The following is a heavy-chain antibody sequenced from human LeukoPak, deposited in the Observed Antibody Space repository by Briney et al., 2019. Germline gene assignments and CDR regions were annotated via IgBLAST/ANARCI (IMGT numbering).Heavy chain of an antibody. CDR3: ARYDDMSELAFDI. J-gene: IGHJ3*02. V-gene: IGHV3-21*01. Sequence: GGSLRLSCAASGFTFSSYEMNWVRQAPGKGLEWVSSISSSSSSIYYADSVKGRFTISRDNAKNSLYLQMNSLRVEDTAVYYCARYDDMSELAFDIWGQGTMVTVSS. CDR1: GFTFSSYE. D-gene: IGHD3-22*01. CDR2: ISSSSSSI.